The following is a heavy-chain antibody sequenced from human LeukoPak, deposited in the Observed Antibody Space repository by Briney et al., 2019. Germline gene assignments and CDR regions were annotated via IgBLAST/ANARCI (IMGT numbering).Heavy chain of an antibody. CDR1: GFTLTTFG. CDR3: AKDADTATIIYWYFDL. D-gene: IGHD5-18*01. J-gene: IGHJ2*01. V-gene: IGHV3-30*18. CDR2: ISDDGSNR. Sequence: PGRSLRLSCTASGFTLTTFGMHWVRQAPGKGREWVAVISDDGSNRYYADSVKGRFTISRDNSKNTLYLQMNSLRAEDTAMYYCAKDADTATIIYWYFDLWGRGTLVTVSS.